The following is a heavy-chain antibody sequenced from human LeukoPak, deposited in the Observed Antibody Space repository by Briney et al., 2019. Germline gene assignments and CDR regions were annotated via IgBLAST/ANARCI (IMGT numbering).Heavy chain of an antibody. V-gene: IGHV4-39*07. D-gene: IGHD3-10*01. J-gene: IGHJ3*02. CDR2: IYYSGST. CDR3: ARDRGVSTPGAFDI. CDR1: GGSISSSSYY. Sequence: SETLSLTCTVSGGSISSSSYYWGWIRQPPGKGLEWIGSIYYSGSTYYNPSPKSRVTISVDTSKNQFSLKLSSVTAADTAVYYCARDRGVSTPGAFDIWGQGTMVTVSS.